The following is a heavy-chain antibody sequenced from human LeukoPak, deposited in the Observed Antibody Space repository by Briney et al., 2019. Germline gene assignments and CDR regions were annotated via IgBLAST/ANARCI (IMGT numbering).Heavy chain of an antibody. CDR1: GGSISSTNW. D-gene: IGHD1-26*01. V-gene: IGHV4-4*02. CDR2: ISLSGLT. CDR3: SRESGASSPFGS. Sequence: PSETLSFTCGVSGGSISSTNWWSWVRQPPGQGLEWIGEISLSGLTNYNPSLKSRVTMSLDKSKNHLSLNLTSVTAADTAVYYCSRESGASSPFGSWGQGTLVTVSS. J-gene: IGHJ4*02.